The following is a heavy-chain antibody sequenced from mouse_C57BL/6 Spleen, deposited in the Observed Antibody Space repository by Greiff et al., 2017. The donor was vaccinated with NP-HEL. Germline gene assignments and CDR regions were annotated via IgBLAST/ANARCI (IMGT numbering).Heavy chain of an antibody. CDR1: GYTFTSYW. Sequence: QVQLKQPGAELVKPGASVKLSCKASGYTFTSYWMHWVKQRPGQGLEWIGMIHPNSGSTNYNEKFKSKATLTVDKSSSTAYMQLSSLTSEDSAVYYCHSSGYVGYYAMDYWGQGTSVTVSS. D-gene: IGHD3-2*02. CDR3: HSSGYVGYYAMDY. CDR2: IHPNSGST. V-gene: IGHV1-64*01. J-gene: IGHJ4*01.